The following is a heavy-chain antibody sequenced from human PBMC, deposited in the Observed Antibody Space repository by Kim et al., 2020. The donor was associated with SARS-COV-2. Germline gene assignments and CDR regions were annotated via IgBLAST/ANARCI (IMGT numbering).Heavy chain of an antibody. CDR1: GGTFSSYA. D-gene: IGHD3-10*01. Sequence: SVKVSCKASGGTFSSYAISWVRQAPGQGLEWMGGIIPIFGTANYAQKFQGRVTITADESTSTAYMELSSLRSEDTAVYYCARDPTHYYGSGSYSKDWGQGTLVTVSS. V-gene: IGHV1-69*13. CDR2: IIPIFGTA. CDR3: ARDPTHYYGSGSYSKD. J-gene: IGHJ4*02.